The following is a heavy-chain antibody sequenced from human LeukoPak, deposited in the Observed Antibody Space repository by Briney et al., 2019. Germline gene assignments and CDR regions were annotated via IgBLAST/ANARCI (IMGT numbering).Heavy chain of an antibody. D-gene: IGHD3-22*01. V-gene: IGHV3-11*05. CDR3: ARDPYYYDSSGYYWGWFDP. Sequence: GGSLRLSCAASGFTFSDYYMSWVRQAPGQGLEWVSYISSSSSYTNYADSVKGRFTISRDNAKNSLYLQMNSLRAEDTAVYYCARDPYYYDSSGYYWGWFDPWGQGTLVTVSS. CDR1: GFTFSDYY. J-gene: IGHJ5*02. CDR2: ISSSSSYT.